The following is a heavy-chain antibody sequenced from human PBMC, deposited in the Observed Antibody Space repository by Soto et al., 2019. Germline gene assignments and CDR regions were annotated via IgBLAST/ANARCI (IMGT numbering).Heavy chain of an antibody. CDR1: GGTFTNYA. CDR2: IIPIFGTP. J-gene: IGHJ6*02. V-gene: IGHV1-69*13. D-gene: IGHD2-2*01. Sequence: SVNVSCKASGGTFTNYAFSWVRQAPGQGLEWMGGIIPIFGTPDYAQKFQGRVTITADESTRTASMELSSLRSEDTAVYYCARERSVGYCITTTCPTPFYYYAMDVWGQGTTVTVSS. CDR3: ARERSVGYCITTTCPTPFYYYAMDV.